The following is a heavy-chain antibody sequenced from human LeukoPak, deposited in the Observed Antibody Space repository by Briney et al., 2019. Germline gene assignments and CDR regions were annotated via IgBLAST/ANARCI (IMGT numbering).Heavy chain of an antibody. J-gene: IGHJ3*02. D-gene: IGHD3-16*02. V-gene: IGHV1-2*04. CDR1: GYTFTGYY. Sequence: GASVKVSCKASGYTFTGYYMHWVRQAPGQGLEWMGWINPNSGGTNYAQKFQGWVTMTRDTSISTAYMELSRLGSDDTAVYYCARSPKYDYVWGSYPDDAFDIWGQGTMVTVSS. CDR3: ARSPKYDYVWGSYPDDAFDI. CDR2: INPNSGGT.